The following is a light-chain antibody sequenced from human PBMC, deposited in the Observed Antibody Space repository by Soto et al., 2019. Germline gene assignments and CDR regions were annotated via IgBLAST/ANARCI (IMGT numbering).Light chain of an antibody. CDR2: EVS. Sequence: QSVLTQPASVSGSPGQSITISCTGTSSDVGGYNYVPWYQQHPGKAPKLMIYEVSNRPSGVSNRFSGSKSGNTASLTISGLQAVDEADYYCSSYTSSSTLVFGTGTKVTVL. CDR3: SSYTSSSTLV. V-gene: IGLV2-14*01. J-gene: IGLJ1*01. CDR1: SSDVGGYNY.